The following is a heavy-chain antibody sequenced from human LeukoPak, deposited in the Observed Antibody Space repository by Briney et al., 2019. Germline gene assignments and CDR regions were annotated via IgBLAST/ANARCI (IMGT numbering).Heavy chain of an antibody. D-gene: IGHD2-2*02. CDR3: ANTILTGAL. Sequence: PGGSLGLSCAASGFTFRNYVSHWVRQAPGKGLEWVAVMSSDLNVKLYADSVKGRFTISRDNAKNSLYLQMNSLRAEDTAVYYCANTILTGALWGQGTLVTVSS. J-gene: IGHJ4*02. V-gene: IGHV3-30-3*01. CDR2: MSSDLNVK. CDR1: GFTFRNYV.